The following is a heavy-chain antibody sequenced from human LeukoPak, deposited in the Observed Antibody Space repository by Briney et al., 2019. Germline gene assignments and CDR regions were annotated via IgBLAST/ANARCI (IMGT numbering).Heavy chain of an antibody. D-gene: IGHD2-2*01. J-gene: IGHJ6*03. CDR2: IYHSGST. CDR3: ARAGGVVVPAATDYYYYYYMDV. V-gene: IGHV4-38-2*02. CDR1: GYSISSGYY. Sequence: SETLSLTCTVSGYSISSGYYWGWIRQPPGKGLEWIGSIYHSGSTYYNPSLKSRVTISVDTSKNQFSLKLSSVTAADTAVYYCARAGGVVVPAATDYYYYYYMDVWGKGTTVTVSS.